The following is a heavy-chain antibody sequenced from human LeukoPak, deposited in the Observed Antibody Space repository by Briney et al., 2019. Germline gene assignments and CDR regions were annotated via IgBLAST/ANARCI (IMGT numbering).Heavy chain of an antibody. J-gene: IGHJ5*02. Sequence: ASVKVSCKASGYTFTSYYMHWVRQAPGQGLEWMGWISAYNGNTNYAQKLQGRVTMTTDTSTSTAYMELRSLRSDDTAVYYCARCAAARTYNWFDPWGQGTLVTVSS. V-gene: IGHV1-18*04. CDR3: ARCAAARTYNWFDP. CDR1: GYTFTSYY. CDR2: ISAYNGNT. D-gene: IGHD6-13*01.